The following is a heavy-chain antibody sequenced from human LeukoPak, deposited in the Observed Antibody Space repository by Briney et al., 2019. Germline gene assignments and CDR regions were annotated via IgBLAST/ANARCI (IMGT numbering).Heavy chain of an antibody. J-gene: IGHJ4*02. Sequence: GGSLRLSCAASGFTFSSYAMSWVRQAPGKGLEWVPAISGSGGSTYYADSVKGRFTISRDNSKNTLYLQMNSLRAEDTAVYYCAKELMGYCSGGSCYGDFDYWGQGTLVTVSS. CDR3: AKELMGYCSGGSCYGDFDY. CDR1: GFTFSSYA. CDR2: ISGSGGST. D-gene: IGHD2-15*01. V-gene: IGHV3-23*01.